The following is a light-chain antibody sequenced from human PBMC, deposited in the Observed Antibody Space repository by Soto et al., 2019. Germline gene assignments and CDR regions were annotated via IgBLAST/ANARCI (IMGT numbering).Light chain of an antibody. Sequence: VLTQPPSASATPGQRVTISCSGSSSSIGRNTVDWYQQLPGTAPKLLVYSNNQRPSGVPDRFSGSKSGTSGSLAISGLQSEDEADYYCAAWDDSLNGWVFGGGTKLTVL. CDR1: SSSIGRNT. J-gene: IGLJ3*02. CDR2: SNN. V-gene: IGLV1-44*01. CDR3: AAWDDSLNGWV.